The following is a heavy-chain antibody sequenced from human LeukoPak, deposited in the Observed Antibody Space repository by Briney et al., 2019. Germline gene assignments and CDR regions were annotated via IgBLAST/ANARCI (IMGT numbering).Heavy chain of an antibody. Sequence: GGSLRLSCAASGFTFSSYAMHWVRQAPGKGVEWVAFIRYDGSNKYYADSVKGRFTISRDNAKNSLYLQMNSLRAEDTAVYYCARTSRYNWDYVSFAGYYYYMDVWGKGTTVTVSS. CDR1: GFTFSSYA. CDR3: ARTSRYNWDYVSFAGYYYYMDV. CDR2: IRYDGSNK. D-gene: IGHD1-7*01. J-gene: IGHJ6*03. V-gene: IGHV3-30*02.